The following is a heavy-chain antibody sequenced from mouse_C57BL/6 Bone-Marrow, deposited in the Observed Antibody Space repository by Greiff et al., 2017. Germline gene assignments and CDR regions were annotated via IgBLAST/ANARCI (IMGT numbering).Heavy chain of an antibody. V-gene: IGHV1-81*01. Sequence: QVQLQQSGAELARPGASVKLSCKASGYTFTSYGISWVKQRTGQGLEWIGEIYPRSGNTYYNEKFKGKATLTADKSSSTAYMELRSLTSEDSAVYFCARLGIYYYGRAYWYFDVWGTGTTVTVSS. CDR3: ARLGIYYYGRAYWYFDV. CDR2: IYPRSGNT. CDR1: GYTFTSYG. J-gene: IGHJ1*03. D-gene: IGHD1-1*01.